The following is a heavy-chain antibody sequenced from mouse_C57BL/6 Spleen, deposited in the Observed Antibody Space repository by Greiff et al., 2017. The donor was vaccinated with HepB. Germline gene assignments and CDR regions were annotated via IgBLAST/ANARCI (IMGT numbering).Heavy chain of an antibody. D-gene: IGHD2-1*01. Sequence: VQLQQPGAELVRPGSSVKLSCKASGYTFTSYWMHWVKQRPIQGLEWIGNIDPSDSETHYNQKFKDKATLTVDKSSSTAYMQLSSLTSEDSAVSYCASYGNYDYAMDYWGQGTSVTVSS. J-gene: IGHJ4*01. CDR2: IDPSDSET. V-gene: IGHV1-52*01. CDR3: ASYGNYDYAMDY. CDR1: GYTFTSYW.